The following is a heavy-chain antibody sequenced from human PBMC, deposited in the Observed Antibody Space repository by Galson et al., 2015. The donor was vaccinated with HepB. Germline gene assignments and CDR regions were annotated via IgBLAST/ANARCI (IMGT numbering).Heavy chain of an antibody. V-gene: IGHV1-69*01. D-gene: IGHD6-13*01. CDR2: IIPTFGIA. Sequence: ISWVRQAPGQGLEWMGGIIPTFGIANYAQTFQGRVTITADESTSTAYMELSSLRSEDTAVYYCVRDNMGRIAAAVPNWFDPWGQGTLVTVSS. CDR3: VRDNMGRIAAAVPNWFDP. J-gene: IGHJ5*02.